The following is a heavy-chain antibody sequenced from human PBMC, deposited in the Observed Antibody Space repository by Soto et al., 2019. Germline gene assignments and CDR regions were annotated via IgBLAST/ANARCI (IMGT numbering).Heavy chain of an antibody. V-gene: IGHV1-24*01. D-gene: IGHD6-13*01. CDR3: ATDLRKQQLVLQDYYYGMDV. J-gene: IGHJ6*01. CDR2: FDPEDGET. Sequence: ASVKVSFKVSGYPLTELSMHWVRQAPGKGLEWMGGFDPEDGETIYAQKFQGRVTMTEDTSTDTAYMELSSLRSEDTAVYYCATDLRKQQLVLQDYYYGMDVWGQGTTVTVSS. CDR1: GYPLTELS.